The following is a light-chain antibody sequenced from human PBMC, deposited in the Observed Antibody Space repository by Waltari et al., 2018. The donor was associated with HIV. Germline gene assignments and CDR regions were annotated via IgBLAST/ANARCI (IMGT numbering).Light chain of an antibody. V-gene: IGLV3-1*01. CDR3: QAWGTTIKGV. CDR1: ELGDKN. Sequence: SYEVTPPPSVAVSPGQRASITFCGDELGDKNTGCCQQKPSQPPHLVIYQEYNQPSGMPGRFSGSSCGHTATLIISVTLPLDEADYYCQAWGTTIKGVFGRGTKLTVL. J-gene: IGLJ2*01. CDR2: QEY.